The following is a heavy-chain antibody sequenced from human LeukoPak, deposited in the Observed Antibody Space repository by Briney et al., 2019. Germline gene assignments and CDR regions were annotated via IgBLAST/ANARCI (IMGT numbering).Heavy chain of an antibody. CDR1: GYTFTSYA. D-gene: IGHD5-18*01. CDR3: AEGYSYGSDYYYYGMDV. V-gene: IGHV7-4-1*02. CDR2: ININTGNP. Sequence: ASVRVSCKASGYTFTSYAMNWVRQAPGQGLEWMGWININTGNPTYAQGFTGRFVFSLDTSVSTAYLQISSLEAEDTAVYYCAEGYSYGSDYYYYGMDVWGQGTTVTVSS. J-gene: IGHJ6*02.